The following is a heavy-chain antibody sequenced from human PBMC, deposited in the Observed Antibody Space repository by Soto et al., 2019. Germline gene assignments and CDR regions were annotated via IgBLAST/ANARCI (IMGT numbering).Heavy chain of an antibody. CDR3: TTNSVTDFYYYGMEV. CDR2: IKTNIDGGRT. CDR1: GFTFSNGW. Sequence: GGSLRLSCEGSGFTFSNGWMTWVRQAPGKGLEWVGRIKTNIDGGRTDYAAPVKGRFTISRDDSKNTLYMQMNSLKTEDTGVYYCTTNSVTDFYYYGMEVWGLGTTVTVSS. V-gene: IGHV3-15*01. J-gene: IGHJ6*02.